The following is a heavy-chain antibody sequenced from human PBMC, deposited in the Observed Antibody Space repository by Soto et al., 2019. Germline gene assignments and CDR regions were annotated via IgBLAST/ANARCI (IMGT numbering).Heavy chain of an antibody. CDR2: IYYSGST. CDR3: ATGAFAQSHAFDI. V-gene: IGHV4-31*03. CDR1: GGSISSGGYY. Sequence: SSETLSLTCTVSGGSISSGGYYWSWIRQHPGKGLEWIGYIYYSGSTYYNPSLKSRVTISVDTSKNQFSLKLSSVTAADTAVYYCATGAFAQSHAFDIWGQGTMVTVSS. J-gene: IGHJ3*02. D-gene: IGHD1-26*01.